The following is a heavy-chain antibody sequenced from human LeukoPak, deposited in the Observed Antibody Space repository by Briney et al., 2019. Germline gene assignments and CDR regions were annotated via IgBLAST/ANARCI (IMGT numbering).Heavy chain of an antibody. CDR1: GYTFTTYY. Sequence: ASVKVSCKASGYTFTTYYMHWVRQAPGQGLEWMGIINPGGGSISYAQRLKGRVTMTSDTSTSTVYMELSSLRSEGTAVYYCARPAPTGVDAFDIWGQGTLVTVSS. J-gene: IGHJ3*02. CDR2: INPGGGSI. V-gene: IGHV1-46*01. CDR3: ARPAPTGVDAFDI. D-gene: IGHD3-10*01.